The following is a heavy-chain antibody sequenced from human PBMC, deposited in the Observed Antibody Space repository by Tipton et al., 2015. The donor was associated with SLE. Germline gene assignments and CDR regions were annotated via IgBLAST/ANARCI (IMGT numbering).Heavy chain of an antibody. CDR1: GFTFSSYA. CDR2: ISYDGSNK. V-gene: IGHV3-30*04. D-gene: IGHD3-3*01. CDR3: ARDFTIFGVVGYFDY. J-gene: IGHJ4*02. Sequence: SLRLSCAASGFTFSSYAMHWVRQAPGKGLEWVAVISYDGSNKYYADSVKGRFTISRDNSKNTLYLQMNSLRAEDTAVYYCARDFTIFGVVGYFDYWGQGSRVTVSS.